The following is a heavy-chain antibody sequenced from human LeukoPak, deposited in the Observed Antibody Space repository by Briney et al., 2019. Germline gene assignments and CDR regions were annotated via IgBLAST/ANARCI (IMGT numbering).Heavy chain of an antibody. J-gene: IGHJ5*02. CDR1: GYSINSGYY. CDR2: IYYSGST. V-gene: IGHV4-38-2*02. CDR3: ARGYSSSWYVWFDP. Sequence: SETLSLTCTVSGYSINSGYYWGWIRQPPGKGLEWIGSIYYSGSTYYNPSLKSRVTISVDTSKNQFSLKLSSVTAADTAVYYCARGYSSSWYVWFDPWGQGTLVAVSS. D-gene: IGHD6-13*01.